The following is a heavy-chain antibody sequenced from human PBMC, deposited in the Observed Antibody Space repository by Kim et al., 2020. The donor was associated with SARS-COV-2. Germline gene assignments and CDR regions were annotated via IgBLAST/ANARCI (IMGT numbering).Heavy chain of an antibody. V-gene: IGHV4-59*01. CDR3: ARVRRGAGPFDY. D-gene: IGHD6-19*01. Sequence: NYNPSLKSRVTIAVDPSKNQFSLKLSSVTAADTAVYYCARVRRGAGPFDYWGQGTLVTVSS. J-gene: IGHJ4*02.